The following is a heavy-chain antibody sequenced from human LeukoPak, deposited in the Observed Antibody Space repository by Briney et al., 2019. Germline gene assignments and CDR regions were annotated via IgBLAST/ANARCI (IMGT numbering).Heavy chain of an antibody. CDR3: AELGITMIGGV. Sequence: GGSLRLSCAASGFTFSSSAMSWVRQAPGKGLEWVSSISGSGGSPYYADSVKGRFTISRDNSKNTLYLQMNSLRAEDTAVYYCAELGITMIGGVWGKGTTVTISS. CDR1: GFTFSSSA. J-gene: IGHJ6*04. V-gene: IGHV3-23*01. D-gene: IGHD3-10*02. CDR2: ISGSGGSP.